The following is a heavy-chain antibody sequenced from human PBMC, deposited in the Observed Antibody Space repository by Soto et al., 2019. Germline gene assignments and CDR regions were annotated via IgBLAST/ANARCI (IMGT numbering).Heavy chain of an antibody. D-gene: IGHD4-17*01. V-gene: IGHV3-23*01. J-gene: IGHJ4*02. CDR1: GFNFSSYA. CDR3: AKDPPDFTTTATTMPFDY. CDR2: ISGSGGST. Sequence: GGSLILSCTASGFNFSSYAMSWVRQAPGKGLEWVSAISGSGGSTYYADSVKGRFTISRDNSKNTLYLQMNSLRAEDTAVYYCAKDPPDFTTTATTMPFDYWGQGTLVTVSS.